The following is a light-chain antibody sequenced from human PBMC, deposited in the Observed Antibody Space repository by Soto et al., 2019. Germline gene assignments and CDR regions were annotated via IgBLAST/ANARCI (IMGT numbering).Light chain of an antibody. CDR1: SSDVGDYNY. J-gene: IGLJ1*01. V-gene: IGLV2-14*03. CDR2: DVS. CDR3: SSYSSSGTLYV. Sequence: QSALTQPASVSGPPGQSITISCTGSSSDVGDYNYVAWYQQHPDKTPKLMIFDVSSRPSGVSNRFSGSKSGSTASLTISGLQAEDEADYFCSSYSSSGTLYVFGTGTKLTVL.